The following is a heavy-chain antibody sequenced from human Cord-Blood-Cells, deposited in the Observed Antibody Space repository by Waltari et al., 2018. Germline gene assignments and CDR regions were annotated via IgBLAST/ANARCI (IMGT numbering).Heavy chain of an antibody. CDR3: ARGPLRYFDWLLWNFDY. Sequence: EVQLVESGGGLVQPGGSLRLSCAASGFTFSSYWMSWVRPAPGKGLEWVANIKQDGSEKYYVDSVKGRFTISRDNAKNSLYLQMNSLRAEDTAVYYCARGPLRYFDWLLWNFDYWGQGTLVTVSS. V-gene: IGHV3-7*04. J-gene: IGHJ4*02. CDR1: GFTFSSYW. D-gene: IGHD3-9*01. CDR2: IKQDGSEK.